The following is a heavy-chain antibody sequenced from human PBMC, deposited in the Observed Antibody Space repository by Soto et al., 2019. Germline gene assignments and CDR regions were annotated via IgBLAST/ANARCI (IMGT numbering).Heavy chain of an antibody. J-gene: IGHJ3*02. CDR3: ARDRGYYDFWSGSLI. Sequence: EASVKVSCKASGYTFTSYGISWVRQAPGQGLEWMGWISAYNGNTNYAQKLKGRVTMTTDTSTSTAYMELRSLRSDDTAVYYCARDRGYYDFWSGSLIWGQGTMVTVSS. D-gene: IGHD3-3*01. CDR1: GYTFTSYG. V-gene: IGHV1-18*01. CDR2: ISAYNGNT.